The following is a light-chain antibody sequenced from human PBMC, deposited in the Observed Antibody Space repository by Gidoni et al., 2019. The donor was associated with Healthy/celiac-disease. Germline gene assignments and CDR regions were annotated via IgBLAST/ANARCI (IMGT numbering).Light chain of an antibody. CDR1: QSVSSY. J-gene: IGKJ3*01. CDR3: QQRSNWPT. CDR2: DAS. V-gene: IGKV3-11*01. Sequence: EIVLTQSPATLSLSPGERATLSCRDSQSVSSYVAWYQQKPGQAPRLLIYDASNRATGIPARFSGSGSGTDFTLTISSLGPEDFAVYYCQQRSNWPTFGPGTKVDSK.